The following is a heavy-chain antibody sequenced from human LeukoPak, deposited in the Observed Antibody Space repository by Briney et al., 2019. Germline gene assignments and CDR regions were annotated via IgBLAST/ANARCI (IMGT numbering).Heavy chain of an antibody. D-gene: IGHD4-17*01. CDR2: IYYTEST. Sequence: SETLSLTCTVSGGSISSYYWSWIRQPAGKGLEWIGFIYYTESTNYNPSLKSRVTISVDTSDNQFSLRLSSVTAADTAVYYCARSSPVTTGDDAFDIWGQGTMVTVSS. J-gene: IGHJ3*02. CDR3: ARSSPVTTGDDAFDI. V-gene: IGHV4-59*08. CDR1: GGSISSYY.